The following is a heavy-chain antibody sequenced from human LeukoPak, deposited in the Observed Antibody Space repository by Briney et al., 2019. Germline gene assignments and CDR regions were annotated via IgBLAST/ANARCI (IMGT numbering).Heavy chain of an antibody. CDR2: IKQDGSEK. CDR1: GFTLSSYW. CDR3: ALATTVTHPDWFDP. V-gene: IGHV3-7*01. Sequence: GGSLRLSCAASGFTLSSYWMSWVRQAPGKGLEWVANIKQDGSEKYYVDSVKGRFTISRDNAKNSLYLQMNSLRAEDTAVYYCALATTVTHPDWFDPWGQEPWSPSPQ. J-gene: IGHJ5*02. D-gene: IGHD4-17*01.